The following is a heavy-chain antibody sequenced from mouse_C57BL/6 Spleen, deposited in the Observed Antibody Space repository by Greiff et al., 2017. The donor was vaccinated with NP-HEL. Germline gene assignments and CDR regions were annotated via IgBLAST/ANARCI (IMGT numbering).Heavy chain of an antibody. CDR2: IDPSDSYT. CDR3: ARSGPGFAY. CDR1: GYTFTSYW. J-gene: IGHJ3*01. V-gene: IGHV1-69*01. Sequence: QVQLQQPGAELVMPGASVKLSCKASGYTFTSYWMHWVKQRPGQGLEWIGEIDPSDSYTNYNQKFKGKSTLTVDKSSSTAYMQISRLSSEDSAVYYCARSGPGFAYWGQGTLVTVSA. D-gene: IGHD4-1*01.